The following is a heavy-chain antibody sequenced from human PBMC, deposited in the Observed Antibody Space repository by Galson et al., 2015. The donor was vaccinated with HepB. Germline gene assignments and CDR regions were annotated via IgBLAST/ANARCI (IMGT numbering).Heavy chain of an antibody. D-gene: IGHD2-15*01. J-gene: IGHJ2*01. CDR3: ARSWGCSGGSCPYWYFDL. CDR2: ISSSSSYT. CDR1: GFTFSDYY. V-gene: IGHV3-11*03. Sequence: SLRLSCAASGFTFSDYYMSWIRQAPGKGLEWVSYISSSSSYTNYADSVKGRFTISRDNAKNSLYLQMNSLRAEDTAVYYCARSWGCSGGSCPYWYFDLWGRGTLVTVSS.